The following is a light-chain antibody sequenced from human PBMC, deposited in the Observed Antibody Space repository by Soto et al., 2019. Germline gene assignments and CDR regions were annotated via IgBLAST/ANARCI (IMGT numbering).Light chain of an antibody. CDR1: SSDVGGCNS. CDR3: SSYTSSSIPYV. J-gene: IGLJ1*01. Sequence: QSALTQPASMSGSPGQAITISCTGTSSDVGGCNSVSWYQQHPGKAPKLMIYEVSNRPSGVSNRFSGSKSGNTASLTISGLQAEDEADYYCSSYTSSSIPYVFGTGTKLTVL. V-gene: IGLV2-14*01. CDR2: EVS.